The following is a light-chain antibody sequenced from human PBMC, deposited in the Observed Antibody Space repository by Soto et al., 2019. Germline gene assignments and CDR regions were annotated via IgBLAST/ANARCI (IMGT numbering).Light chain of an antibody. J-gene: IGLJ1*01. V-gene: IGLV2-14*03. CDR1: SSDVGGYNY. CDR2: DVS. Sequence: QSVLTQPASVSASPGQSITISCTGTSSDVGGYNYVSWYQHHPGKAPKLIIYDVSYRPSGVSNRFSGSKSGNTASLTISGLQVEDEADYYCNSFTTSTRNVFGTGTKLTVL. CDR3: NSFTTSTRNV.